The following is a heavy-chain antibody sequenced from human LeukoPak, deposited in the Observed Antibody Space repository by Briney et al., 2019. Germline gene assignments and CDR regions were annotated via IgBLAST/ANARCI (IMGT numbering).Heavy chain of an antibody. V-gene: IGHV1-46*01. CDR2: INPSGGST. D-gene: IGHD2-2*01. Sequence: SVKVSCKASGYTFTRYHMHWVRQAPGQGLEWMGIINPSGGSTSYAQKFQGRVTMTRDTSTSTVYMELSSLRSEDTAVYYCAREGFQLPTTGGFDYWGQGTLVTVSS. CDR3: AREGFQLPTTGGFDY. CDR1: GYTFTRYH. J-gene: IGHJ4*02.